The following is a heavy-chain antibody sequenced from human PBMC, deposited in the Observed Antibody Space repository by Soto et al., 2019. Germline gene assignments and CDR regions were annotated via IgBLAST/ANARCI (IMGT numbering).Heavy chain of an antibody. J-gene: IGHJ6*02. V-gene: IGHV3-30-3*01. CDR3: ARDPSDIVVVPAAIHLRYYYYGMDV. CDR2: ISYDGSNK. CDR1: GFTFSSYA. D-gene: IGHD2-2*01. Sequence: GGSLRLSCAASGFTFSSYAMHWVRQAPGKGLEWVAVISYDGSNKYYADSVKGRFTISRDNSKNTLYLQMNSLRAEDTAVYYCARDPSDIVVVPAAIHLRYYYYGMDVWGQGTTVTVSS.